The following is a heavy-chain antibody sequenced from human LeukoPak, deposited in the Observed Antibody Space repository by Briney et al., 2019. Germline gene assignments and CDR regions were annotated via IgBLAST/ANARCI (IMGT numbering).Heavy chain of an antibody. V-gene: IGHV1-46*01. CDR2: INPSDGTT. CDR1: GYTFTRYY. J-gene: IGHJ4*02. CDR3: ARATEGYSYGYEFDY. D-gene: IGHD5-18*01. Sequence: ASVKVSCRASGYTFTRYYMHWVRQAPGQGLEWMGIINPSDGTTSYAQKSQGRVTMTSDTSTSTVYMELSSLRSEDTAVYYCARATEGYSYGYEFDYWGQGALVTVSS.